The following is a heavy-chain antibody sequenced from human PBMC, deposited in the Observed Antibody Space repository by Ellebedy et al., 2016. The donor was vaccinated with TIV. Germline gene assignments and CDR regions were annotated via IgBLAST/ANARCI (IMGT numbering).Heavy chain of an antibody. D-gene: IGHD3-16*02. CDR2: ISYDGSNK. CDR3: GGYPPFRY. J-gene: IGHJ4*02. Sequence: GESLKISXAASGFTFSSYGMHWVRQAPGKGLEWVAVISYDGSNKYYADSVKGRFTISRDNSKNTLYLQMNSLRAEDTAVYYCGGYPPFRYWGQGTLVTVSS. V-gene: IGHV3-30*03. CDR1: GFTFSSYG.